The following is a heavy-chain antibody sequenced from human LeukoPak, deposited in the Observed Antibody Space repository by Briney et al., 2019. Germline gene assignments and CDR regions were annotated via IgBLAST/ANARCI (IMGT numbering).Heavy chain of an antibody. J-gene: IGHJ4*02. V-gene: IGHV4-31*03. CDR1: GGSISSGGYY. Sequence: SQTLSLTCTVSGGSISSGGYYWSWVRQHPGKGLGWIGYIYYSGSTYYNPSLKSRVTISVDTSKNQFSLKLSSVTAADTAVYYCASAYYDILTGYSYYFDYWGQGTLVTVSS. CDR2: IYYSGST. D-gene: IGHD3-9*01. CDR3: ASAYYDILTGYSYYFDY.